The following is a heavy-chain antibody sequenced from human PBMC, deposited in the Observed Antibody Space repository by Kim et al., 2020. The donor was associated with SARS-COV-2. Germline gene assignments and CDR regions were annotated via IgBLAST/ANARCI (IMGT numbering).Heavy chain of an antibody. D-gene: IGHD2-2*01. V-gene: IGHV1-8*01. CDR2: MSLNSGNT. CDR3: ARGVVEGVDY. CDR1: GYTFSSYD. Sequence: ASVKVSCKASGYTFSSYDINWVRQATGQGLEWMGWMSLNSGNTGYAQKFQGRVAMTRDTSINTAYMELSSLRSDDTAVYYCARGVVEGVDYWGQGTLVTV. J-gene: IGHJ4*02.